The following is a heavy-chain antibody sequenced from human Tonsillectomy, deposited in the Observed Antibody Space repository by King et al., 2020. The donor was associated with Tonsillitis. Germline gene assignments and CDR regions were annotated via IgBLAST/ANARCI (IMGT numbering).Heavy chain of an antibody. D-gene: IGHD2-21*02. Sequence: QLVQSGGGLVQPGGSLRLSCAASGFTFRSYSMNWVRQAPGKGLEWVSYISSSSSSIYYADSVKGRFTISRDNAKNSLFLQMNSLRDEDTAVYYCARDTCGGDCYSDYWGQGTLVTVSS. V-gene: IGHV3-48*02. CDR3: ARDTCGGDCYSDY. CDR2: ISSSSSSI. J-gene: IGHJ4*02. CDR1: GFTFRSYS.